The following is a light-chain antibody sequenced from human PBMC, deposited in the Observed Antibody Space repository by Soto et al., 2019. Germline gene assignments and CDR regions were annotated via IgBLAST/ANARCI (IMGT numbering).Light chain of an antibody. CDR3: CSYAGSYTYVL. CDR1: SSDVGGYNY. J-gene: IGLJ2*01. V-gene: IGLV2-11*01. CDR2: DVT. Sequence: QSALTQPRSVSGSPGQSVTISCTGTSSDVGGYNYVSWYQQHPGKAPKLMIFDVTKRPSGVPAHFSGSKSGNTASLTISGLQAEDEADYYCCSYAGSYTYVLFGGGTKLTVL.